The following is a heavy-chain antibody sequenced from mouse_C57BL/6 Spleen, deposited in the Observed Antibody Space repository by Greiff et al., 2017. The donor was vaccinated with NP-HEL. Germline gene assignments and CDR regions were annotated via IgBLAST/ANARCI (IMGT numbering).Heavy chain of an antibody. D-gene: IGHD2-5*01. CDR1: GFTFSDAW. CDR3: TRGGAYYSNYEGPWFAY. V-gene: IGHV6-6*01. CDR2: IRNKANNHAT. Sequence: EVNLVESGGGLVQPGGSMKLSCAASGFTFSDAWMDWVRQSPEKGLEWVAEIRNKANNHATYYAESVKGRFTISRDDSKSSVYLQMNSLRAEDTGIYYCTRGGAYYSNYEGPWFAYWGQGTLVTVSA. J-gene: IGHJ3*01.